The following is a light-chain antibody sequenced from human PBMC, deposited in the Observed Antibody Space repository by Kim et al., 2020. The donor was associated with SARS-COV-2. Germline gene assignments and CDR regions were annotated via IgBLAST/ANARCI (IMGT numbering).Light chain of an antibody. CDR1: QSIGRNY. Sequence: DIVLTQSPGTLSLSPGERATLFCRASQSIGRNYLAWYQQKLGQAPRLLIYGASSRATGIPDRISGSGSGTDFTLTINRLEPEDFAVYYCQQYATSPLTFGGGTKVEIK. CDR2: GAS. J-gene: IGKJ4*01. CDR3: QQYATSPLT. V-gene: IGKV3-20*01.